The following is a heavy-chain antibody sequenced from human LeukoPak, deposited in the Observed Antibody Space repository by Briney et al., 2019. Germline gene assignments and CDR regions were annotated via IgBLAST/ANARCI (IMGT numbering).Heavy chain of an antibody. CDR2: IYYSGST. CDR3: ARSRAIFRGSAVFDP. V-gene: IGHV4-39*07. J-gene: IGHJ5*02. CDR1: GGSISSSTYF. Sequence: SETLSLTCTVSGGSISSSTYFWGWIRQPPGKGLEWIGTIYYSGSTYYNPSLKSRVTISVDSSKNQFSLKLSSVTAADTAVYYCARSRAIFRGSAVFDPWGQGTLVTVSS. D-gene: IGHD3-3*01.